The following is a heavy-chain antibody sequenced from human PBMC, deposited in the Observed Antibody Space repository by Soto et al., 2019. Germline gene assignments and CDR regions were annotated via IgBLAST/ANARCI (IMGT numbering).Heavy chain of an antibody. CDR1: GYTFTSYD. J-gene: IGHJ3*02. Sequence: ASVKVSCKASGYTFTSYDINWVRQVTGQGLEWMGWMNPNSGNTGYAQKFQGRVTMTRNTSISTAYMELSSLRSEDTAVYYCASYVLLWFGGDLDAFDIWGQGTMVTVSS. V-gene: IGHV1-8*01. CDR2: MNPNSGNT. D-gene: IGHD3-10*01. CDR3: ASYVLLWFGGDLDAFDI.